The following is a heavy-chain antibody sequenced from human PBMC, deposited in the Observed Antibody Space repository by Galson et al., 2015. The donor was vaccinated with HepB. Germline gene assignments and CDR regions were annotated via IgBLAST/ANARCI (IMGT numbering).Heavy chain of an antibody. Sequence: SVKVSCKASGYTFTGYYMHWVRQAPGQGLEWMGWINPNSGGTNYAQKFQGWVTMTRDTSISTAYMELSRLRSDDTAVYYCARGGRDCSSTSCYTPYYYYGMDVWGQGTTVTVSS. CDR3: ARGGRDCSSTSCYTPYYYYGMDV. CDR2: INPNSGGT. CDR1: GYTFTGYY. D-gene: IGHD2-2*02. V-gene: IGHV1-2*04. J-gene: IGHJ6*02.